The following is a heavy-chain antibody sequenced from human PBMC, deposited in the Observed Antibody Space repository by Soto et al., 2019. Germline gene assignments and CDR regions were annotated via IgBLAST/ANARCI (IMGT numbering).Heavy chain of an antibody. CDR1: GFTVSDQG. CDR3: ARDSARVPHLVRTAMLDF. D-gene: IGHD5-18*01. V-gene: IGHV3-30*02. CDR2: IANDGINK. Sequence: PGGSMRLACAASGFTVSDQGIHWVRQTPGKGPEWVAVIANDGINKYYADSVQGRFTISRDTSRNTLSLQMNSLRIEDTAVYYCARDSARVPHLVRTAMLDFWGQGTLVTVSS. J-gene: IGHJ4*02.